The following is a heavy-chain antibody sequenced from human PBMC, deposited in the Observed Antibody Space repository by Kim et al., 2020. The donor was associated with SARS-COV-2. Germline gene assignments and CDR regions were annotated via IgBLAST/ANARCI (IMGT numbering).Heavy chain of an antibody. D-gene: IGHD1-26*01. CDR2: INPNSGGT. J-gene: IGHJ4*02. CDR1: GYTFTGYY. CDR3: ARVGSYRKYFDY. V-gene: IGHV1-2*06. Sequence: ASVKVSCKASGYTFTGYYMHWVRQAPGQGLEWMGRINPNSGGTNYAQKFQGRVTMTRDTSISTAYMELSRLRSDDTAVYYCARVGSYRKYFDYWGQGTLVTVSS.